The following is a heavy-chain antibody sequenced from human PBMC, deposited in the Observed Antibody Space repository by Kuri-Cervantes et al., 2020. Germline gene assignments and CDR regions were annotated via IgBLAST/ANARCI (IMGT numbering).Heavy chain of an antibody. J-gene: IGHJ4*02. Sequence: GESLKISCAASGFTFSNSDMNWVRQAPGKGLEWVSGVSWNGSRTHYADSVKGRFIISRDNSRNFLYQQMNSLRPEDMAVYYCARAPEWELLHYFDYWGQGTLVTVSS. D-gene: IGHD1-26*01. CDR3: ARAPEWELLHYFDY. CDR1: GFTFSNSD. V-gene: IGHV3-19*01. CDR2: VSWNGSRT.